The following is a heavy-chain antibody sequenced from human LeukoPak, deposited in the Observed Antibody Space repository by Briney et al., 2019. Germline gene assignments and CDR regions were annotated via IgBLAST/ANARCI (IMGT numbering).Heavy chain of an antibody. CDR1: GFTFSSYN. D-gene: IGHD3-9*01. V-gene: IGHV3-21*01. CDR3: VTDIRGWFDP. Sequence: PGGSLRLSCAASGFTFSSYNMNWVRQAPGKGPEWVSSISTSSSYIYYADSVRGRFTISRDNAKNSLYLQMNSLRAEDTAVYYCVTDIRGWFDPWGQGTLVTVSS. CDR2: ISTSSSYI. J-gene: IGHJ5*02.